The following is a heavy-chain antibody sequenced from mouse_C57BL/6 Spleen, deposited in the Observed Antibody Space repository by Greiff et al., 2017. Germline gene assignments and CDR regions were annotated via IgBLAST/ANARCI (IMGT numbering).Heavy chain of an antibody. CDR1: GFTFSDYG. V-gene: IGHV5-15*01. D-gene: IGHD3-3*01. Sequence: EVQLQESGGGLVQPGGSLKLSCAASGFTFSDYGMAWVRQAPRKGPEWVAFISNLAYSIYYADTVTGRFTISRENAKNTLYLEMSSLRSEDTAMYYCARRGLVSYWYFDVWGTGTTVTVSS. CDR3: ARRGLVSYWYFDV. CDR2: ISNLAYSI. J-gene: IGHJ1*03.